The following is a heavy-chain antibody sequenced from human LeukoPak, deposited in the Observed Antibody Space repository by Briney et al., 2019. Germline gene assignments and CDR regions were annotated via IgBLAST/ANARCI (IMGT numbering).Heavy chain of an antibody. Sequence: GGSLRLSCAASGFTFDDYGMSWVRQAPGKGLEWVSGINWNGDSTGYADSVKGRFTISRDNAKNSLYLQMNSLRAEDTALYYCARDGYVGATSIYFDYWGQGTLVTVSS. CDR2: INWNGDST. V-gene: IGHV3-20*04. J-gene: IGHJ4*02. D-gene: IGHD1-26*01. CDR3: ARDGYVGATSIYFDY. CDR1: GFTFDDYG.